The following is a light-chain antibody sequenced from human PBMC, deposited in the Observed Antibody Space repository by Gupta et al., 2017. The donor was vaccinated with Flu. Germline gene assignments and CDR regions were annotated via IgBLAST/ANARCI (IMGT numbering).Light chain of an antibody. Sequence: EIVMTQSPATLSLSPGDRATLSCRASQSVSNYLAWYQQRAGQAPRLVIYGASSRPTGVPARFSGSGSGTDFTLTISSLEPEDFAIYYCQQYNNWPRITFGQGTRLEIK. V-gene: IGKV3-15*01. J-gene: IGKJ5*01. CDR1: QSVSNY. CDR3: QQYNNWPRIT. CDR2: GAS.